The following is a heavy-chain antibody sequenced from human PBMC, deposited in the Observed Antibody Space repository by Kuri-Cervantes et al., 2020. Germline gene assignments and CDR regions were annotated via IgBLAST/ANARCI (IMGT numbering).Heavy chain of an antibody. CDR3: AKASLGYCSGGSCGDAFDI. D-gene: IGHD2-15*01. CDR1: GFIFSDYA. J-gene: IGHJ3*02. V-gene: IGHV3-30*18. Sequence: GESLKISCAVSGFIFSDYAMHWVRQAPGKGPEWVAVISHDGGNEYYTDSVKGRFTISRDNSKNTLYLQINSLRAEDTAVYYCAKASLGYCSGGSCGDAFDIWGQGTMVTVSS. CDR2: ISHDGGNE.